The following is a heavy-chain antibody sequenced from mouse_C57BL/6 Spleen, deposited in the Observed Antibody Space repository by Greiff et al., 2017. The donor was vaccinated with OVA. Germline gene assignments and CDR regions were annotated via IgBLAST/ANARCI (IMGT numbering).Heavy chain of an antibody. Sequence: EVMLVESGGDLVKPGGSLKLSCAASGFTFSSYGMSWVRQTPDKRLEWVATISSGGSYTYYPDSVKGRFTISRDNAKNTLYLQMSSLKSEDTAMYYCASLYDGYYTYWGQGTTLTVSS. V-gene: IGHV5-6*01. J-gene: IGHJ2*01. CDR1: GFTFSSYG. CDR2: ISSGGSYT. D-gene: IGHD2-3*01. CDR3: ASLYDGYYTY.